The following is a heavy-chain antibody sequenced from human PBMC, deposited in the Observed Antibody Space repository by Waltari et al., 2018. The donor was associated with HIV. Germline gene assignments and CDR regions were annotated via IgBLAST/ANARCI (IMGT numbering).Heavy chain of an antibody. Sequence: QVQLVQSGAEVKKPGASVKVSCKASGYTFTSYDINWVRQATGQGLEWMGWMNPNSGNTGYAQNVQGRVTMTRDTSISTAYMELSSLRSDDTAVYYCARALGRGYCSSTSCFFDYWGQGPLVTVSS. V-gene: IGHV1-8*01. J-gene: IGHJ4*02. CDR1: GYTFTSYD. CDR3: ARALGRGYCSSTSCFFDY. CDR2: MNPNSGNT. D-gene: IGHD2-2*01.